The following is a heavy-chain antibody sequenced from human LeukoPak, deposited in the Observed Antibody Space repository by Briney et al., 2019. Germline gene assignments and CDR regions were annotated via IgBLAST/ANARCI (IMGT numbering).Heavy chain of an antibody. CDR1: GGSISSSSYY. D-gene: IGHD3-9*01. CDR2: IYYSGST. J-gene: IGHJ6*02. V-gene: IGHV4-39*01. CDR3: ARAVTGYYPLYYYYGMDV. Sequence: PSETLSLTCTVSGGSISSSSYYWGWIRQPPGKGLXWIGSIYYSGSTYYNPSLKSRVTISVDTSKNQFSLKLSSVTAADTAVYYCARAVTGYYPLYYYYGMDVWGQGTTVTVSS.